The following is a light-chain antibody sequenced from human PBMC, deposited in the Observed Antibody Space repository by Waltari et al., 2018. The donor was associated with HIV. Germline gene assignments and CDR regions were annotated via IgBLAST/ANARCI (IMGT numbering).Light chain of an antibody. Sequence: LTQSTATLSLSPGEVATPSCRASQSVGSYLAWYQHKPGQAPRLLIYDASNRATGIPARFSGGGSGTDFTLTISSLEPDDFALYYCQQRRSWPITFGQGTRIEIK. CDR2: DAS. CDR3: QQRRSWPIT. V-gene: IGKV3-11*01. CDR1: QSVGSY. J-gene: IGKJ5*01.